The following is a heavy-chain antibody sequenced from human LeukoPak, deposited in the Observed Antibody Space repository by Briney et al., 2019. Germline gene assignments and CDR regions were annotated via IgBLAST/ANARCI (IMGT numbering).Heavy chain of an antibody. CDR2: ISYDGSNK. CDR3: ARADTSWFDP. J-gene: IGHJ5*02. V-gene: IGHV3-30-3*01. CDR1: GFTFSSYA. Sequence: PGRSLRLSCAASGFTFSSYAMHWVRQAPGKGLEWVAVISYDGSNKYYADSVKGRFTISRDNSKNTLYLQMNSLRTEDTAVYYCARADTSWFDPWGQGNLVTVSS.